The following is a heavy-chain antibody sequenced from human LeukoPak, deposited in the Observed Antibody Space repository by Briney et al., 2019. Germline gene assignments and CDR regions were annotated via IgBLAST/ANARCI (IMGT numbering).Heavy chain of an antibody. CDR1: GGSISSSSYY. Sequence: SETLSLTCTVSGGSISSSSYYWGWIRQPPGKGLEWIGSIYYSGNTYYNPSLKSRVTISVDTSKNQFSLKLSSVTAADTAVYYCARRAYSSSPFDPWGQGTLVTVSS. D-gene: IGHD2-2*01. V-gene: IGHV4-39*01. J-gene: IGHJ5*02. CDR2: IYYSGNT. CDR3: ARRAYSSSPFDP.